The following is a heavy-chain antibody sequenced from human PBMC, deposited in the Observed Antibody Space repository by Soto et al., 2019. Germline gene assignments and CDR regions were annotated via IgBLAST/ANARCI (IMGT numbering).Heavy chain of an antibody. J-gene: IGHJ6*02. D-gene: IGHD2-2*01. V-gene: IGHV4-4*02. CDR1: GGSISSSNW. CDR2: IYHSGST. CDR3: ARDIVVVPAAIRLGMDV. Sequence: SETLSLTCAVSGGSISSSNWWSWVRQPPGKGLEWIGEIYHSGSTNYNPSLKSRVTISVDKSKNQFSLKLSSVTAADTAVYYCARDIVVVPAAIRLGMDVWGQGTTVTVSS.